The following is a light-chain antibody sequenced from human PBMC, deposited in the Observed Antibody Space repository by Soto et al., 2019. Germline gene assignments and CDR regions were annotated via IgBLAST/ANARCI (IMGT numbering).Light chain of an antibody. J-gene: IGKJ4*01. Sequence: EIVLTQSPATLSLSPGERATLSCRASQSVSSYLAWYQQKPGQAPRLLIYDASNRATGIPARFSGSGSGTDFTLTISSLEPEDFAFYDCQQRSNWPPLTVGGETKVEIK. V-gene: IGKV3-11*01. CDR3: QQRSNWPPLT. CDR1: QSVSSY. CDR2: DAS.